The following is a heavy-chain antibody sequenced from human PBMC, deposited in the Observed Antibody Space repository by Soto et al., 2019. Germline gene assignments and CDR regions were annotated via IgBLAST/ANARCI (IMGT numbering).Heavy chain of an antibody. Sequence: GGSLRLSCVASGLPVAGSYMAWVRQAPGKGLEWASVIYNDGTTYYSQSVEGRFTISRDTSKNTLYLQMDRLRDEDTAVYYCVRPLPSGQTHARDVWGQGTTVTVS. V-gene: IGHV3-53*01. D-gene: IGHD3-10*01. CDR1: GLPVAGSY. CDR2: IYNDGTT. J-gene: IGHJ6*02. CDR3: VRPLPSGQTHARDV.